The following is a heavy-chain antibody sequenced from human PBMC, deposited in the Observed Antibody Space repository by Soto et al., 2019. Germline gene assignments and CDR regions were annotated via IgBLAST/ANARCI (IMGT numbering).Heavy chain of an antibody. J-gene: IGHJ4*02. CDR3: ARVTDR. V-gene: IGHV4-30-2*01. CDR1: GGSVSSGSYY. Sequence: PSETLSITCTVSGGSVSSGSYYWSWIRQPPGKSLKWVGYIYHSASTYSNPSLKSRVTISVDRSKNQFSLKLSSVTAADTAVYYCARVTDRGAQGTLVPASS. CDR2: IYHSAST.